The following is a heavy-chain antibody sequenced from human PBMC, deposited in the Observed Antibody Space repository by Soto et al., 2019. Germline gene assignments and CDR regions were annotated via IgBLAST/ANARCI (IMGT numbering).Heavy chain of an antibody. CDR2: INPTSEYT. V-gene: IGHV1-8*01. J-gene: IGHJ4*02. D-gene: IGHD2-15*01. CDR1: GYTFTSYD. Sequence: ASVKVSCKASGYTFTSYDINWVRQAPGQGLEWVGWINPTSEYTAHAQKFQGRVTLTREISTATAYMELSSLTSEDTAVYFCARQVLNGYSSDWGPGTQVTFSS. CDR3: ARQVLNGYSSD.